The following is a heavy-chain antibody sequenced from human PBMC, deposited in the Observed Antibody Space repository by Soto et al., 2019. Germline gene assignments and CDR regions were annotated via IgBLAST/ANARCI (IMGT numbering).Heavy chain of an antibody. CDR1: GGSISGHY. Sequence: SETLSLTCTVSGGSISGHYWSWIRQPPGKGPEWIGHISHSGSTNSNPSLQSRVTMSVDTSENRFSLKLTSVTAADTAVYFCARCHYDFWSGSLYYYMDVWGKGTTVTVSS. CDR2: ISHSGST. V-gene: IGHV4-59*11. D-gene: IGHD3-3*01. J-gene: IGHJ6*03. CDR3: ARCHYDFWSGSLYYYMDV.